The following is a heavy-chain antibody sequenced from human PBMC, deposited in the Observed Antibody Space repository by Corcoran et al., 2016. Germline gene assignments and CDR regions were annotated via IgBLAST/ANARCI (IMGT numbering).Heavy chain of an antibody. V-gene: IGHV3-21*01. D-gene: IGHD5-18*01. Sequence: EVQLVDSGGGLVKPGGSLRLSCAASGFTFSSSRMNWVRQAPGKGLEWVSSISSSSSYIYYAESVKGRFTISRDNAKNSLYLQMNSRRAEDTAVYYCARGKLWHHIDYWGQGTLVTVSS. CDR3: ARGKLWHHIDY. CDR1: GFTFSSSR. J-gene: IGHJ4*02. CDR2: ISSSSSYI.